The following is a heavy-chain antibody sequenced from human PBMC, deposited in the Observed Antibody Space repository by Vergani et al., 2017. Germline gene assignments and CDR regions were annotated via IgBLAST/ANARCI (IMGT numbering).Heavy chain of an antibody. CDR3: ARDGWELLDYFYYMDV. CDR1: GFTFSNYW. V-gene: IGHV3-74*01. J-gene: IGHJ6*03. D-gene: IGHD1-26*01. Sequence: VQLVESGGGLVQPGGFLRLSCTASGFTFSNYWMQWVRQAPGKGLMWVSRINSDGDSTSYADSVKGRFTISRDSAKNTLYLQMDSLRAEDTAVYYCARDGWELLDYFYYMDVWGKGTTVTVSS. CDR2: INSDGDST.